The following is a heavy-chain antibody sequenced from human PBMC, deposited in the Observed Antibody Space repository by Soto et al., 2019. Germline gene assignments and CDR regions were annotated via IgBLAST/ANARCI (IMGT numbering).Heavy chain of an antibody. CDR1: GFNFAGYF. D-gene: IGHD3-16*01. V-gene: IGHV1-2*02. Sequence: ASVKVSCKASGFNFAGYFLHWVRQAPGQGLEWMGWINPNSGATKDAQKFQGRVTMTWDTSISSAYIELVSLRFDDAAVYYGARDAWGSSQEFDNWGQGTRVTVSS. CDR2: INPNSGAT. CDR3: ARDAWGSSQEFDN. J-gene: IGHJ4*02.